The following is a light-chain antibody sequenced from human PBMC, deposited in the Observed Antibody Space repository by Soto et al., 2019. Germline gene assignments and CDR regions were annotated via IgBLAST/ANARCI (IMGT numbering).Light chain of an antibody. Sequence: SYELTQPPSASGAPGQTARITCGGNNIRSKSVHWYQHQPRQATVLVVYDDSDRPSGIPERFSGSNSGNTATLTISRVEAGDEDDYYCQVWDSSSDHPIIVFGTGTKVTVL. CDR3: QVWDSSSDHPIIV. V-gene: IGLV3-21*02. CDR1: NIRSKS. J-gene: IGLJ1*01. CDR2: DDS.